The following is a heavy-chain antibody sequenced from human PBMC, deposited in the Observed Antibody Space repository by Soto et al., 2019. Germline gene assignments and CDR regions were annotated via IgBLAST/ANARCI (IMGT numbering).Heavy chain of an antibody. CDR1: GGSVSSSNW. Sequence: QVQLQESGPGLVKPSGTLSLTCAVSGGSVSSSNWWSWVRQSPGKGLEWMGEIYHSGSAHYNPSRKRRATISLDKSKNQFSLRLTSVTAADTAVYYCARVPGVVVSADDAFDIWGPGTRVIVSS. CDR3: ARVPGVVVSADDAFDI. J-gene: IGHJ3*02. V-gene: IGHV4-4*02. D-gene: IGHD2-21*02. CDR2: IYHSGSA.